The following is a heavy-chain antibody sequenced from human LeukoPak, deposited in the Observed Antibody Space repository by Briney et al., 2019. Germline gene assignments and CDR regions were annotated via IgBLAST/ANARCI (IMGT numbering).Heavy chain of an antibody. J-gene: IGHJ4*02. D-gene: IGHD6-19*01. CDR3: TTQLGLLAGLDS. Sequence: SETLSLTCTVCGGFISSGSYYWTWIRQPAGKGLEWIGRIYTSGSTNYNPSLRSRVTISLDTSNNQFSLNLHSVTAADTAVYYCTTQLGLLAGLDSWGQGTRVTVSS. CDR2: IYTSGST. CDR1: GGFISSGSYY. V-gene: IGHV4-61*02.